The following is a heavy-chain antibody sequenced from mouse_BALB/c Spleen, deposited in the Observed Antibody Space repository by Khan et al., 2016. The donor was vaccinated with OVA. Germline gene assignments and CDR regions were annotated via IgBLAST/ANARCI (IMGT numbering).Heavy chain of an antibody. V-gene: IGHV5-15*02. CDR2: ISSVAYSI. J-gene: IGHJ3*01. Sequence: EVELVESGGGLVQPGGSRKLSCAASGFTFIDYGMAWVRQTPGKGPEWIAFISSVAYSIYYADTVTGRFTISSENAKNTLYLEMSSLRSDDTAMYYCARGGFAYWGQGTLVTVSA. CDR1: GFTFIDYG. CDR3: ARGGFAY.